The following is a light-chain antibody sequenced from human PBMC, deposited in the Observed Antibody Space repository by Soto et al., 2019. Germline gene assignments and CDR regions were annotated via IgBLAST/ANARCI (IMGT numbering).Light chain of an antibody. V-gene: IGLV2-14*03. CDR1: SSDIGAYNF. Sequence: QSALTQPASVSGSPGQSITISCTGTSSDIGAYNFVSWYQKHPGKAPKLMLYDVNIRPSGVSIRFSGYKSGNTASLTISGLQAEDEADYYCTSWTTSTTMIFGGGTKLTVL. CDR3: TSWTTSTTMI. CDR2: DVN. J-gene: IGLJ2*01.